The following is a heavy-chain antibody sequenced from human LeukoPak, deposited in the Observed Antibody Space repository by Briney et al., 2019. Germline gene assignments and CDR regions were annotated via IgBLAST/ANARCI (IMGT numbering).Heavy chain of an antibody. D-gene: IGHD4-17*01. J-gene: IGHJ4*02. CDR1: GGSISSSSYY. V-gene: IGHV4-39*07. CDR3: ARDGVTTGY. Sequence: SETLSLTCTVSGGSISSSSYYWGWIRQPPGKGLEWIGSIYYSGSTYYNPSLKSRVTISVDTSKNQFSLKLSSVTAADTAVYYCARDGVTTGYWGQGTLVTVSS. CDR2: IYYSGST.